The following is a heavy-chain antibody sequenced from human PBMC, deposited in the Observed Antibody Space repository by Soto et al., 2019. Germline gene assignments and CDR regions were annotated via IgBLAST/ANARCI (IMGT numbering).Heavy chain of an antibody. CDR2: IYYSGST. V-gene: IGHV4-39*01. Sequence: SETLSLTCTVSGSSISSISYYWGWIRQPPGKGLEWIGSIYYSGSTYYNPSLKSRVTISVDTSKNQFSLMLCSVTAADTAVYYCASGYDILTGYPRGDYYGMDVWGQGTTVSVSS. CDR3: ASGYDILTGYPRGDYYGMDV. D-gene: IGHD3-9*01. J-gene: IGHJ6*02. CDR1: GSSISSISYY.